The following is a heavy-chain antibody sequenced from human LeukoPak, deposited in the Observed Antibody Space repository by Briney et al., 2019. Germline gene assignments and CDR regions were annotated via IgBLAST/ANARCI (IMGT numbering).Heavy chain of an antibody. CDR2: ISSSSSYI. D-gene: IGHD6-13*01. CDR1: GFTFSSYS. J-gene: IGHJ4*02. Sequence: GGSLRLSCAASGFTFSSYSMNWVRQAPGKGLEWVSSISSSSSYIYYADSVKGRFTISRDSAKSSLYLQMNSLRAEDTAVYYCANSRSSWYEDGYWGQGTLVTVSS. CDR3: ANSRSSWYEDGY. V-gene: IGHV3-21*01.